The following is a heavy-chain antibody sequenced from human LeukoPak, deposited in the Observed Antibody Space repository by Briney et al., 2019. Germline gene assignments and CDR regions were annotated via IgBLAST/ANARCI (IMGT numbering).Heavy chain of an antibody. J-gene: IGHJ6*02. V-gene: IGHV4-59*01. CDR3: ARGGGWTPNHYYGMDV. CDR2: IYYSGST. CDR1: GGSISSYY. Sequence: PSETLSLTCTVSGGSISSYYWSWIRQPPGKGLEWIGYIYYSGSTNYNPSLKSRVTISVDTSKNQFSLKLSSVTAADTAVYYCARGGGWTPNHYYGMDVWGQGTTVTVSS. D-gene: IGHD6-19*01.